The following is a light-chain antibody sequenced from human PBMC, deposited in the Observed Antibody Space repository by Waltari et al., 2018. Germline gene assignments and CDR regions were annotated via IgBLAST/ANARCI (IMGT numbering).Light chain of an antibody. J-gene: IGKJ1*01. CDR1: QSVSKNY. CDR3: QQYDNFLWT. CDR2: TAS. V-gene: IGKV3-20*01. Sequence: ENVLTQSPGTPSLSPGERATLSCRASQSVSKNYLAWYQQKPGQPPRLLIYTASSRATGIPDRFSGSGSGTDFTLTISGLEPEDFAVYYCQQYDNFLWTFGQGTKVEI.